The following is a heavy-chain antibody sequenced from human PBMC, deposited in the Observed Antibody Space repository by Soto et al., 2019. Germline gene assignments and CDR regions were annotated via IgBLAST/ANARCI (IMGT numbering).Heavy chain of an antibody. CDR1: GFSFSSYW. Sequence: GGSLRLSCAASGFSFSSYWMTWVHQAPGKGPEWVASIKQDGSDRSYVDSVKGRFTISRDNAKNSLYLQMNSLRAEDSAVYYCASLYLDYWGQGTLVTVSS. V-gene: IGHV3-7*01. J-gene: IGHJ4*02. CDR3: ASLYLDY. CDR2: IKQDGSDR.